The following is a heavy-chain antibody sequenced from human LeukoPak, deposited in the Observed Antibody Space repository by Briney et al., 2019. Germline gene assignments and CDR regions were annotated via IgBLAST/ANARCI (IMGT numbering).Heavy chain of an antibody. Sequence: SETLSLTCTVPRDSISSNTYYWGWIRQPPGKGLEWIGSISYAGSTYYNSSLKSRVTMSVDTSKNQISLKLSSVTAADTAVYYCARDVLLRSGGWYYFDFWGQGTLVTVSS. CDR1: RDSISSNTYY. J-gene: IGHJ4*02. CDR3: ARDVLLRSGGWYYFDF. V-gene: IGHV4-39*07. CDR2: ISYAGST. D-gene: IGHD6-19*01.